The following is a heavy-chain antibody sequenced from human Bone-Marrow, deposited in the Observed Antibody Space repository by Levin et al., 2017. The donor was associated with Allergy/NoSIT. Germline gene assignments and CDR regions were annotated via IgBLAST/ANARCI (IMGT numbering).Heavy chain of an antibody. V-gene: IGHV5-51*01. J-gene: IGHJ4*02. CDR1: GYNFYTFW. Sequence: GESLKISCKVSGYNFYTFWIGWVRQKPGKGLEWMGIIYPSDSDSRYNPSFQGHVTFSVDKATSTAYLRWNSLTTSDSAMYFCERLRPDDYDYWSGYYGTSLFDYWGQGTQVTVSS. D-gene: IGHD3-3*01. CDR2: IYPSDSDS. CDR3: ERLRPDDYDYWSGYYGTSLFDY.